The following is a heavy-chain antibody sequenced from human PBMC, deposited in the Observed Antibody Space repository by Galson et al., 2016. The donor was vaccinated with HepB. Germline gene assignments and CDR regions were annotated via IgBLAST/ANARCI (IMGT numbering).Heavy chain of an antibody. CDR2: VYSGGSP. J-gene: IGHJ5*01. CDR3: ARGPNSDS. CDR1: GFSASGNY. D-gene: IGHD4-23*01. V-gene: IGHV3-66*01. Sequence: SLRLSCAASGFSASGNYMSWVRQAPGKGLEWVSHVYSGGSPYYADSVKGRFTMSRDNSKNTLYLQMDSLRVEDTAVYFCARGPNSDSWGQGALVTVSS.